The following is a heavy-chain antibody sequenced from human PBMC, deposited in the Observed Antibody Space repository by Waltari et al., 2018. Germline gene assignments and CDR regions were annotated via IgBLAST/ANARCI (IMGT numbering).Heavy chain of an antibody. Sequence: EVQLLESGGDLVQPGGSLRLSCAASGFTFGIYAMSWVRQAPGKGLEWVSGIVGSGDTYYTDSMEGRFTISRDNSKNMVYLHMNSLRAEDTAVYFCAKDRISGDSRWEIDYWGQGTLVTVSS. CDR1: GFTFGIYA. D-gene: IGHD7-27*01. V-gene: IGHV3-23*01. CDR2: IVGSGDT. J-gene: IGHJ4*02. CDR3: AKDRISGDSRWEIDY.